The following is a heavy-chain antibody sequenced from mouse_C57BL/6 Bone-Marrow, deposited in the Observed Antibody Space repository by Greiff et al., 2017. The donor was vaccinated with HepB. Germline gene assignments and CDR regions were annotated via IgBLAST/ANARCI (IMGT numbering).Heavy chain of an antibody. CDR3: ARHSLYYYGSSYDAMDY. CDR2: ISNLAYSI. J-gene: IGHJ4*01. CDR1: GFTFSDYG. V-gene: IGHV5-15*01. D-gene: IGHD1-1*01. Sequence: EVHLVESGGGLVQPGGSLKLSCAASGFTFSDYGMAWVRQAPRKGPEWVAFISNLAYSIYYADTVTGRFTISRENAKITLYLEMSSLRSEDTAMYYCARHSLYYYGSSYDAMDYWGQGTSVTVSS.